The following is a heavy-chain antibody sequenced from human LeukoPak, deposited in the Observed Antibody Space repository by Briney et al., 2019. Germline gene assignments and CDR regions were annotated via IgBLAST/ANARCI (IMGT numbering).Heavy chain of an antibody. CDR3: ARDTTVGSGMEY. D-gene: IGHD3-10*01. CDR1: GGSLSTYS. J-gene: IGHJ4*02. CDR2: IYNGGTT. Sequence: SESLSLTCSVSGGSLSTYSWTWVRQSPGKRLEWIGSIYNGGTTNYNPSLKSRATISPDTAKKQFSLRLRSVTAADTAIYYCARDTTVGSGMEYWGQGILVSVSS. V-gene: IGHV4-59*01.